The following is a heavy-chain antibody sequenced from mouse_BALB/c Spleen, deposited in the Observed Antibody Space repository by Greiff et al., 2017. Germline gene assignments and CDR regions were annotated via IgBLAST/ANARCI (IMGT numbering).Heavy chain of an antibody. CDR1: GFNIKDTY. Sequence: VQLKQSGAELVKPGASVKLSCTASGFNIKDTYMHWVKQRPEQGLEWIGRIDPANGNTKYDPKFQGKATITADTSSNTAYLQLSSLTSEDTAVYYCASFPYYGSSYFDYWGQGTTLTVSS. V-gene: IGHV14-3*02. J-gene: IGHJ2*01. CDR3: ASFPYYGSSYFDY. D-gene: IGHD1-1*01. CDR2: IDPANGNT.